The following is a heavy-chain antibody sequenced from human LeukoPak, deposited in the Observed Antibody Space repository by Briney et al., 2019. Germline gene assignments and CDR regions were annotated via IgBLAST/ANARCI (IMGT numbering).Heavy chain of an antibody. Sequence: SETLSLTCAVYGGSFSGYYWSWIRQPPGEGLEWVGEINHSGSTNYNRSLKSRVTISVDTSKNQFSLKLSSVTAADTAVYYCARVAIFLDMDVWGKGTTVTVSS. V-gene: IGHV4-34*01. CDR2: INHSGST. CDR3: ARVAIFLDMDV. D-gene: IGHD3-3*01. J-gene: IGHJ6*03. CDR1: GGSFSGYY.